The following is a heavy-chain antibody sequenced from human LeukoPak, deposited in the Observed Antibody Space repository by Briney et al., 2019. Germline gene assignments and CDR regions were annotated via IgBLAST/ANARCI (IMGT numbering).Heavy chain of an antibody. D-gene: IGHD3-22*01. Sequence: SETLSLTCTVSGGSISSYYWTWIRQPPGKGLEWVGYIYYSGSTNYDPSLKSRVTISVDTSNNQFSLKLSSVTAADTAVYFCARDQYYDSSGYYTWGGFDIWGPGTMVTVSS. V-gene: IGHV4-59*01. CDR2: IYYSGST. CDR1: GGSISSYY. CDR3: ARDQYYDSSGYYTWGGFDI. J-gene: IGHJ3*02.